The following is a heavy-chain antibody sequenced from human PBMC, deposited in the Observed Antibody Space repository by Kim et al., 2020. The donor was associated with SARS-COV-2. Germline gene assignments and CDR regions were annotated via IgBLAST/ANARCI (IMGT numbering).Heavy chain of an antibody. Sequence: GGSLRLSCAASGFTFSNYAMNWVRQAPGKGLEWVSAIGAGGYSTYDADSVKGRFTISRDNSKNALYLQMNSLRAEDTAVYYCAKREEVYSGSGYMDVWGRGTTVTVSS. V-gene: IGHV3-23*01. D-gene: IGHD3-10*01. CDR3: AKREEVYSGSGYMDV. CDR2: IGAGGYST. CDR1: GFTFSNYA. J-gene: IGHJ6*02.